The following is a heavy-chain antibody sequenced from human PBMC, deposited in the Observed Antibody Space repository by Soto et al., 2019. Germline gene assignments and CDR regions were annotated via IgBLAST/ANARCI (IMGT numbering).Heavy chain of an antibody. CDR3: AGRRDDSGSLDY. CDR1: GGSISSTNW. J-gene: IGHJ4*02. D-gene: IGHD3-10*01. Sequence: PSETLSLTCAVSGGSISSTNWWNCVRQPPGKGLELIWEVYHSGSTNYNPALKSRVTISVDKSKNQFSVRLNSVTAADTAVYYCAGRRDDSGSLDYSGQGTLVSVSS. CDR2: VYHSGST. V-gene: IGHV4-4*02.